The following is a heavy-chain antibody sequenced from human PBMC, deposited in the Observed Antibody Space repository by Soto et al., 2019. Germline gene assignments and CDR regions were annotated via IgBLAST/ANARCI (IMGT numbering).Heavy chain of an antibody. V-gene: IGHV4-30-2*01. CDR2: IYHIGSP. CDR1: GGSISSGGYS. J-gene: IGHJ4*02. CDR3: ARRLMGEFDY. Sequence: SETLSLTCAVSGGSISSGGYSWGWIRQPPGKGLEWIGHIYHIGSPFYNPSLMSRVSISIDRSQNQASLNLRSVTAAATAVYYCARRLMGEFDYWGQGILVTVSS. D-gene: IGHD2-8*01.